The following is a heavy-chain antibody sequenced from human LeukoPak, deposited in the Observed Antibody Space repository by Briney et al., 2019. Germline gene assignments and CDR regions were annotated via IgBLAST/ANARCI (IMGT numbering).Heavy chain of an antibody. CDR3: ARVPTTVTFFDY. CDR1: GFTFSSYW. CDR2: INSDGSST. D-gene: IGHD4-17*01. J-gene: IGHJ4*02. V-gene: IGHV3-74*01. Sequence: GGSLRLSCAASGFTFSSYWMHWVRQAPGKGLVWVSRINSDGSSTTYADSVKGRFTISRDDAKNTLYLQMNSLRAEDTAVYYCARVPTTVTFFDYWGQGTLVTVSS.